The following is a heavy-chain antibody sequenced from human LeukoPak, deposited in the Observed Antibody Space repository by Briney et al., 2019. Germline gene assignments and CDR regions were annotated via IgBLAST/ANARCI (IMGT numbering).Heavy chain of an antibody. CDR2: ISGNGGST. CDR3: AKQLGYCSDGSCYFPY. V-gene: IGHV3-23*01. J-gene: IGHJ4*02. CDR1: GFTFSSYA. Sequence: GGSLRLSCAASGFTFSSYAMSWVRQIPGKGLEWVSAISGNGGSTYYADSVQGRFTISRDNSKSTLCLQMNSLRAEDTAVYYCAKQLGYCSDGSCYFPYWGQGTLVTVSS. D-gene: IGHD2-15*01.